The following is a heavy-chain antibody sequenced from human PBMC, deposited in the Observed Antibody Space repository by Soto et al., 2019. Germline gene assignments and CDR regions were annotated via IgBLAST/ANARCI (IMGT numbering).Heavy chain of an antibody. J-gene: IGHJ4*02. Sequence: EVQLLESGGGLVQPGGSLRLSCAASGFTFSSYAMSWVRQAPGKGLEWFSAISGSGGSTYYADSVKGRFTISRDNTKNMPYLQTSSLRAEDTAVYYCAKTIESIAAAGYYFNYWGQGTLVTVS. CDR3: AKTIESIAAAGYYFNY. D-gene: IGHD6-13*01. CDR1: GFTFSSYA. V-gene: IGHV3-23*01. CDR2: ISGSGGST.